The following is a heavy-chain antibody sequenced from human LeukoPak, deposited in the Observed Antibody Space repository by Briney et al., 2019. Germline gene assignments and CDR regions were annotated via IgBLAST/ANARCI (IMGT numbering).Heavy chain of an antibody. Sequence: PSGTLSLTCAVSGGSISSNNWWGWVRQPPGQGLEWIGEIYHSGSPNYNPSLKSRVTISVDKFRNHFSLDLSSVTAADTAVYYCARVNINNWHSCDYWGQGTLVTVSS. J-gene: IGHJ4*02. D-gene: IGHD1-1*01. CDR3: ARVNINNWHSCDY. V-gene: IGHV4-4*02. CDR1: GGSISSNNW. CDR2: IYHSGSP.